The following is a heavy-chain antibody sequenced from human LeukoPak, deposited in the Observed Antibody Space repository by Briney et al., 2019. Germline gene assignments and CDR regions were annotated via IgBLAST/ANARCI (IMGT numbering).Heavy chain of an antibody. Sequence: GGSLRLSCAASGFTFSSYAMHWVRQAPGKGLDWVAVISYDGSNKYYADSVKGRFTISRDNSKNTLYLQMNSLRAEDTAVYYCARDPSYYYGMDVWGQGTTVTVSS. CDR1: GFTFSSYA. V-gene: IGHV3-30-3*01. J-gene: IGHJ6*02. CDR3: ARDPSYYYGMDV. CDR2: ISYDGSNK.